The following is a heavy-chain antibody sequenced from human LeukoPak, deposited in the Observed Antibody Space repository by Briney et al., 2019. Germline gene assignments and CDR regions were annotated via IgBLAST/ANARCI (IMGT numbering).Heavy chain of an antibody. Sequence: GGSLRLSCAASGFTFSSYAMSWVRQAPGKGLEWVSAISGSGGSTYYADPVKGRFTISRDNSKNTLYLQMNSLRAEDTAVYYCASGGVTLGAFDIWGQGTMVTVSS. CDR2: ISGSGGST. CDR3: ASGGVTLGAFDI. CDR1: GFTFSSYA. J-gene: IGHJ3*02. V-gene: IGHV3-23*01. D-gene: IGHD3-16*01.